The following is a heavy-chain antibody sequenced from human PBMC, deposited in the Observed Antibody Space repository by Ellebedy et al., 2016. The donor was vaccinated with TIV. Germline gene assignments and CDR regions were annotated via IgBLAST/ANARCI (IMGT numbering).Heavy chain of an antibody. CDR1: GFSFRSYW. Sequence: GESLKISCAASGFSFRSYWMSWVRQAPGKGLEWVANIYQDGSGRYYVDSVKGRFTISRDNDNNLLFLQMNSLRAEDTAVSYCARRGSYGDYAVQVNSWFDTWGQGTLVTVSS. D-gene: IGHD4-17*01. J-gene: IGHJ5*02. CDR3: ARRGSYGDYAVQVNSWFDT. V-gene: IGHV3-7*01. CDR2: IYQDGSGR.